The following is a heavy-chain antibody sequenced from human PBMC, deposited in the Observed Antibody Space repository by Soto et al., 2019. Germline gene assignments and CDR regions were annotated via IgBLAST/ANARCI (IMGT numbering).Heavy chain of an antibody. CDR1: GYTFTSYA. CDR3: AILPGIAAANNWFDP. V-gene: IGHV1-3*01. CDR2: INADNGNT. Sequence: ASVKVSCKASGYTFTSYAMHWVRQAPGQRLEWMGWINADNGNTNYAQKLQGRVTMTTDTSTSTAYMELSSLRSEDTAVYYCAILPGIAAANNWFDPWGQGTLVTVSS. D-gene: IGHD6-13*01. J-gene: IGHJ5*02.